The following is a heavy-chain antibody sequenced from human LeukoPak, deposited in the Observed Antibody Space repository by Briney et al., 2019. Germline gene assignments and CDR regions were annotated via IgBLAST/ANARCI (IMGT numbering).Heavy chain of an antibody. Sequence: ARSLRLSCAASRFAFSNFAMHWVRQAPGKGLEWVAVISYDGSNKDYADSVKGRFTISRDNSKNTLYLQMNSLRAEDTAVYYCARDPNGDYIGAFDILGQGTMVTVPS. CDR3: ARDPNGDYIGAFDI. D-gene: IGHD4-17*01. CDR2: ISYDGSNK. J-gene: IGHJ3*02. CDR1: RFAFSNFA. V-gene: IGHV3-30-3*01.